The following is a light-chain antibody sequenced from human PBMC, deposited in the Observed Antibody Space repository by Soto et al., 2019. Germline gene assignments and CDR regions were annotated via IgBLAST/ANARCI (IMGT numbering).Light chain of an antibody. CDR1: QIISTS. CDR2: DAS. J-gene: IGKJ2*01. CDR3: QQYSSFSPYT. Sequence: DIQMTQSPSTLSASVGDRVTISCRASQIISTSLAWYQQKPGKAPNLLIHDASSLESGVPSRFSGSGSGTEFTLTISSLQPDDIGTYYCQQYSSFSPYTFGQGTELEIK. V-gene: IGKV1-5*01.